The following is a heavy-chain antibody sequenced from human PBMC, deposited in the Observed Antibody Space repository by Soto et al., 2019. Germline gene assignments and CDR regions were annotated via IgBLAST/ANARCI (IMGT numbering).Heavy chain of an antibody. CDR1: GFNFSSYG. CDR3: AKGLSGDYEGGMDV. CDR2: ISYDGSNK. D-gene: IGHD4-17*01. V-gene: IGHV3-30*18. Sequence: GGSLRLSCAASGFNFSSYGMHWVRQAPGKGLEWVAVISYDGSNKYYADSVKGRFTISRDNSKNTLYLQMNSLRAEDTAVYYCAKGLSGDYEGGMDVWGQGTTVTVSS. J-gene: IGHJ6*02.